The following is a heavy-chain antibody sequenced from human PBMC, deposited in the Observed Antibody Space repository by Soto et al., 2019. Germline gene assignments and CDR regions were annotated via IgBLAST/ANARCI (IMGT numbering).Heavy chain of an antibody. Sequence: SETLSLTCTVSGGTIRNVYWSWIRQAPGKGLEWIGFIFHSGNAKYNPSLKSRVTISVDTSKNQFSLSLDSVTAADTAVYFCARAHAPTLPFDYWGQGTLVTVSS. CDR2: IFHSGNA. J-gene: IGHJ4*01. CDR3: ARAHAPTLPFDY. D-gene: IGHD2-15*01. CDR1: GGTIRNVY. V-gene: IGHV4-59*01.